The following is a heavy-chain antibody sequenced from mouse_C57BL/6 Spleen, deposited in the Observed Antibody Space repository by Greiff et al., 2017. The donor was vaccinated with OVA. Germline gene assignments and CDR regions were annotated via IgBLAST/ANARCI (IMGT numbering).Heavy chain of an antibody. CDR2: IYPGDGDT. CDR3: ARNYGSSPWFAY. Sequence: QVQLQQSGPELVKPGASVKISCKASGYAFSSSWMNWVKQRPGKGLEWIGRIYPGDGDTNYNGKFKGKATLTADKSSSTAYMHLSSLTSEDSAVYVCARNYGSSPWFAYWGKGTLVSVSA. V-gene: IGHV1-82*01. J-gene: IGHJ3*01. CDR1: GYAFSSSW. D-gene: IGHD1-1*01.